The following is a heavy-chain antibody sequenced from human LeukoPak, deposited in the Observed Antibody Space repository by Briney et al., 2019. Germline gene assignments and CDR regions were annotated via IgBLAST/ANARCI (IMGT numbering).Heavy chain of an antibody. CDR1: GYTFTSYY. CDR2: INPSGGST. Sequence: GASVKVSCKASGYTFTSYYMHWVRQAPGQGLEWMGIINPSGGSTSYAQKFQGRVTMTRDMSASTVYMELSSLRSEDTAVYYCARDKMAAAGDYYYYMDVWGKGTTVTVSS. J-gene: IGHJ6*03. V-gene: IGHV1-46*01. D-gene: IGHD6-13*01. CDR3: ARDKMAAAGDYYYYMDV.